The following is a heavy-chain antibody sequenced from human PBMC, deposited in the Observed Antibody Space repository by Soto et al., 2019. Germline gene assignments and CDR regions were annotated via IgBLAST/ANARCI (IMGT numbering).Heavy chain of an antibody. D-gene: IGHD3-22*01. J-gene: IGHJ4*02. CDR1: GFTFSSYS. CDR3: ARGLYYYDTSWYWGY. CDR2: ISSSSSTI. Sequence: EVQLVESGGGLVQPGGSLRLSCAASGFTFSSYSMNWVRQAPGTGLEWVSYISSSSSTIYYADSVKGRFPISRDNAKNSLYLQMNSLRDEEMSVYNCARGLYYYDTSWYWGYRGQGNLVTVSP. V-gene: IGHV3-48*02.